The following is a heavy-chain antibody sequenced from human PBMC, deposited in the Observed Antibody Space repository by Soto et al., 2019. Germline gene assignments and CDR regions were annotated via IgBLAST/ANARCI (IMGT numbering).Heavy chain of an antibody. CDR2: VYYSGTT. Sequence: PEKLCDTYSVSGGTVSPRSYYWCWLRQPQGKRLEWIGYVYYSGTTNYNPSLKSRVTISVDLSKNQFSLRLSSVTTADTALYYCARTTAVPNTLPPRYFFDYRGQRTLGTVSS. CDR3: ARTTAVPNTLPPRYFFDY. D-gene: IGHD4-17*01. CDR1: GGTVSPRSYY. J-gene: IGHJ4*02. V-gene: IGHV4-61*01.